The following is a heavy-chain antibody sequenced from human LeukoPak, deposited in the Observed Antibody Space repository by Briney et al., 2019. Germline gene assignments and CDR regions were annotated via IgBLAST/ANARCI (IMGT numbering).Heavy chain of an antibody. J-gene: IGHJ4*02. D-gene: IGHD6-19*01. Sequence: PSETLSLTCTVSGGSISRYYWSWIRRPPGKGLEWIGYIDDSGNTNYNPSLKSQVTISVDKSKNQFSLKLSFVTAADTAMYYCARGISSGWSRAVGYWGQGTLVTVSS. CDR2: IDDSGNT. CDR3: ARGISSGWSRAVGY. V-gene: IGHV4-59*01. CDR1: GGSISRYY.